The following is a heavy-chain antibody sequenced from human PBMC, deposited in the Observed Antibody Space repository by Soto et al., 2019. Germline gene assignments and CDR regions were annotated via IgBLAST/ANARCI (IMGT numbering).Heavy chain of an antibody. V-gene: IGHV4-59*01. Sequence: SETLSLTCTVSGGSISSYYWSWIRQPPWKGLEWIGYIYYSGSTNYNPSLKSRVTISVDTSKNQLSLKLSSVTAADTAVYYCARIPEKKYYDFWSGYYQGPYFDYWGQGTLVTVSS. CDR1: GGSISSYY. CDR2: IYYSGST. D-gene: IGHD3-3*01. J-gene: IGHJ4*02. CDR3: ARIPEKKYYDFWSGYYQGPYFDY.